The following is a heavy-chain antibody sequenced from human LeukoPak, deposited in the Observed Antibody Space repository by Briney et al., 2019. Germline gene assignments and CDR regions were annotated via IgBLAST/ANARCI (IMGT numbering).Heavy chain of an antibody. V-gene: IGHV3-30-3*01. J-gene: IGHJ3*02. CDR1: GFTFSSYA. Sequence: PGRSLRLSCAASGFTFSSYAMHWVRQAPGKGLEWVAVISYDGSNKYYADSVKGRFTISRDNSKNTLYLQMNSLRAEDTAVYYCASVQGSCSSTSCYIKGHAFDIWGQGTMVTVSS. CDR3: ASVQGSCSSTSCYIKGHAFDI. D-gene: IGHD2-2*02. CDR2: ISYDGSNK.